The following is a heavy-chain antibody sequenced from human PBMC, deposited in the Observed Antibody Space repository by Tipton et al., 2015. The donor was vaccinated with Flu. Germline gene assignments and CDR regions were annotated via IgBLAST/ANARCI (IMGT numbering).Heavy chain of an antibody. V-gene: IGHV3-74*01. J-gene: IGHJ1*01. CDR1: GFSVSNYW. D-gene: IGHD3-10*01. CDR3: VRDVYASGGVEYFHN. CDR2: INSDGTSI. Sequence: GSLRLSCAASGFSVSNYWMHWVRQAPGKGLVWVSRINSDGTSIRYADSVKGRFTISRDTAKNTLYLQMDSLRAEDTAVYFCVRDVYASGGVEYFHNWGQGTLITVSS.